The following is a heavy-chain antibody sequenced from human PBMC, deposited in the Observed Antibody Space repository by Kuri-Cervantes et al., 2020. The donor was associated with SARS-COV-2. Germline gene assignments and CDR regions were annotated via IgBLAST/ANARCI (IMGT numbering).Heavy chain of an antibody. CDR2: IYYSGST. V-gene: IGHV4-39*02. J-gene: IGHJ3*02. CDR3: ARDGWSGSNGAFDI. CDR1: GGPISNSNYY. D-gene: IGHD1-26*01. Sequence: SETLSLTCTVSGGPISNSNYYWGWIRQPPGKGLEWIGSIYYSGSTYYNPSLKSRVTISVDTSKNQFSLKLSSVTAADTAVYYCARDGWSGSNGAFDIWGQGTMVTVSS.